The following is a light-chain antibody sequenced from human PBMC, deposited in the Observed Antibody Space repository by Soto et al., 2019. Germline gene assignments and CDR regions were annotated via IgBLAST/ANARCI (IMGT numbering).Light chain of an antibody. Sequence: QSALTQPPSASGSPGQSVTISCTGTSSDVGGYNSVSWYQQHPGKAPKLMIYEVNKRPSGVPDRFSGSKSGNTASLTVSGLQVEDEADYYCSSYGGSNNLLFGGGTKLTVL. CDR1: SSDVGGYNS. CDR2: EVN. V-gene: IGLV2-8*01. J-gene: IGLJ2*01. CDR3: SSYGGSNNLL.